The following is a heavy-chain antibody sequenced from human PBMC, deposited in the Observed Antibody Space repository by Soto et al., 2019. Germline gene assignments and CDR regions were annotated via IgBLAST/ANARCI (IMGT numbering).Heavy chain of an antibody. CDR2: ISYDGSNK. Sequence: GGSLRLSCAASGFTFSSYAMHWVRQAPGKGLEWVAVISYDGSNKYYADSVKGRFTISRDNSKNTLYLQMNSLRAEDTAVYYCARDRLDIVLMVYAREGWFDPWGQGTLVTVSS. CDR1: GFTFSSYA. V-gene: IGHV3-30-3*01. CDR3: ARDRLDIVLMVYAREGWFDP. D-gene: IGHD2-8*01. J-gene: IGHJ5*02.